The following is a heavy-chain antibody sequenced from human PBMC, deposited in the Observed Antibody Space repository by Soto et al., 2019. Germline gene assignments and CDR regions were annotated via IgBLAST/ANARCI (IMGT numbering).Heavy chain of an antibody. CDR3: ARGGGVGVAGSAAFDM. D-gene: IGHD3-3*01. CDR1: GYPVTAYY. Sequence: QLHLVQSGAVVKKPGASVTVSCSASGYPVTAYYMHWVRQAPGRGLEWMGGINPATGAAKYTQTFQGRVTMTRVTSTSTVFMELSGLTSEETAVFYCARGGGVGVAGSAAFDMWGQGTLVTVSS. J-gene: IGHJ3*02. CDR2: INPATGAA. V-gene: IGHV1-2*02.